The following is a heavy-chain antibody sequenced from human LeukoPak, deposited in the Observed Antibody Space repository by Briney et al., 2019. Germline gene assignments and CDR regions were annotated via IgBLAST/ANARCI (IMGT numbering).Heavy chain of an antibody. V-gene: IGHV1-3*01. CDR2: INAGNGNT. CDR3: AREYRSSRYLPYFDY. CDR1: GYTFTSYA. J-gene: IGHJ4*02. D-gene: IGHD6-13*01. Sequence: ASVKVSCKASGYTFTSYAMHWVRQAPGQRLEWMGWINAGNGNTKYSQKFQGRVTITRDTSASTAYMELSSLRSEDTAVYYCAREYRSSRYLPYFDYWGQGTLVTVSS.